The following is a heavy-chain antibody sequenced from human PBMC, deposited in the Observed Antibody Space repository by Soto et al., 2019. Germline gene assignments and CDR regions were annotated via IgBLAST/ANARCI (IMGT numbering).Heavy chain of an antibody. D-gene: IGHD3-10*01. Sequence: ASVKVSCKASGDTFTSYDINWVRQATGQGLEWMGWMNPNSGNTGYAQKFQGRVTMTRNTSISTAYMELSSLRSEDTAVYYCARGRVVRGVYDAFDIWGQGTMVTVSS. CDR3: ARGRVVRGVYDAFDI. CDR1: GDTFTSYD. CDR2: MNPNSGNT. V-gene: IGHV1-8*01. J-gene: IGHJ3*02.